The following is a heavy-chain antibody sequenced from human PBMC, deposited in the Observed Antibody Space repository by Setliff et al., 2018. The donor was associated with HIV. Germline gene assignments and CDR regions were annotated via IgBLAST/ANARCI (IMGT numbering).Heavy chain of an antibody. CDR3: ARDMEDFGVLPSAPFDP. D-gene: IGHD2-2*01. V-gene: IGHV4-4*07. J-gene: IGHJ5*02. Sequence: SETLSLTCTVSGGSISRYYWSWIRQPAGKGPEWIGRIYPSGNTDYNPSLKGRVTMSVDTSKNQFFLKLTSMTAADTAIYYCARDMEDFGVLPSAPFDPWGRGTLVTVSS. CDR2: IYPSGNT. CDR1: GGSISRYY.